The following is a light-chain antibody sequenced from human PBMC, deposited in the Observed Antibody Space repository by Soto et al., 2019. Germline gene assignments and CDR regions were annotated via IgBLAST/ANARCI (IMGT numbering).Light chain of an antibody. CDR2: DVS. V-gene: IGLV2-14*03. CDR3: SSYTSSSALGHVV. J-gene: IGLJ2*01. Sequence: QSVLTQPASVSGSPGQSITISCTGTSSDVGGYNHVSWYQQHPGKAPKLIIYDVSNRPSGVSNRFSGSKSGNTASLTISGLQVEDEANYSCSSYTSSSALGHVVFGGGTKLTVL. CDR1: SSDVGGYNH.